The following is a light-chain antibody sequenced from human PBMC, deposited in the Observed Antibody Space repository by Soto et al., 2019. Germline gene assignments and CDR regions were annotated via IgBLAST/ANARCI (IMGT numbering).Light chain of an antibody. Sequence: EIVMTQTPLSLSITPGEQASMSCRSSQSLLHSDGYPYLYWFLQKASPVSTLLIYDVSKRFSGVTDRFSGSGSGTDFTLKISRVEAEDFGVYYCMHDAQAPPITFGPGTKVDIK. CDR3: MHDAQAPPIT. J-gene: IGKJ3*01. CDR2: DVS. CDR1: QSLLHSDGYPY. V-gene: IGKV2D-26*03.